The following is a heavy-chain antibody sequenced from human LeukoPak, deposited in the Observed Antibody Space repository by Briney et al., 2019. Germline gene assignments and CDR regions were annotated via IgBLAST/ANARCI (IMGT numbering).Heavy chain of an antibody. D-gene: IGHD4-23*01. CDR2: ISWNSGSI. CDR1: GFTFDDYA. CDR3: AKDGGYGGNLNYYYYGMDV. J-gene: IGHJ6*02. V-gene: IGHV3-9*01. Sequence: GGSLRLSCAASGFTFDDYAMHWVRQAPGKGLEWVSGISWNSGSIGYADSVKGRFTISRDNAKNSLYLRMNSLRAEDTALYYCAKDGGYGGNLNYYYYGMDVWGQGTTVTVSS.